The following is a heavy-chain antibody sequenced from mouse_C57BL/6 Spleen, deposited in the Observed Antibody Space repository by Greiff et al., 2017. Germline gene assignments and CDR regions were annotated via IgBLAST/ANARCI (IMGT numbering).Heavy chain of an antibody. CDR1: GYTFTDYN. Sequence: VQLQQSGPELVKPGASVKMSCKASGYTFTDYNMHWVKQSHGKSLEWIGYINPNNGGTSYNQKFKGKATLTVNKSSSTAYMELRSLTSEDSAVYYCASPSNWDNYFDYWGQGTTLTVSS. J-gene: IGHJ2*01. V-gene: IGHV1-22*01. CDR3: ASPSNWDNYFDY. CDR2: INPNNGGT. D-gene: IGHD4-1*02.